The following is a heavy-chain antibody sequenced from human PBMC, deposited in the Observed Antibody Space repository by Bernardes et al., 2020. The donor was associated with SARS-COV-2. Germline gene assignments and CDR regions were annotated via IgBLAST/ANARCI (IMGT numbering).Heavy chain of an antibody. V-gene: IGHV4-4*07. CDR3: AKDQYVGYGSGTVAVL. CDR1: GGSISSNY. J-gene: IGHJ4*02. CDR2: INTSGNT. D-gene: IGHD3-10*01. Sequence: SETLSLTCTVSGGSISSNYWSWIRQPAGKGLEWIGRINTSGNTNYNPSLKSRVTMSVDTSKNQFSLKLSSVTAADTALYYCAKDQYVGYGSGTVAVLWGQGTLVTVSS.